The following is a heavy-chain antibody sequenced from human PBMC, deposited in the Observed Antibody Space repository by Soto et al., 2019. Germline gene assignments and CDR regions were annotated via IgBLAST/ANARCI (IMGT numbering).Heavy chain of an antibody. CDR1: GFTFSSYA. D-gene: IGHD2-2*01. V-gene: IGHV3-23*01. Sequence: EVQLLESGGGLVQPGGSLRLSCEASGFTFSSYAMSWVRQAPGKGLEWVSAISGSGGSTYYADSVKGRFTISRDNSKNSLDLQMNSLRAEDTAVYYCAQVVLPLYYFDYWGQGTLVTVSS. CDR2: ISGSGGST. J-gene: IGHJ4*02. CDR3: AQVVLPLYYFDY.